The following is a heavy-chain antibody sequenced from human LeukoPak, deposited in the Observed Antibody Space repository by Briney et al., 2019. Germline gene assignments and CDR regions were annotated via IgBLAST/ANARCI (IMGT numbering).Heavy chain of an antibody. CDR1: GFTLSSYW. CDR2: IKQDGSEK. V-gene: IGHV3-7*01. Sequence: GGSLRLSCAASGFTLSSYWMSWVRQAPGKGLELVANIKQDGSEKYYVDSVKGRFTISRDNAENSLYLQMNSLRAEDTAVYYCARDYRGYRAPYYFDYWGQGTLVTVSS. CDR3: ARDYRGYRAPYYFDY. J-gene: IGHJ4*02. D-gene: IGHD2-15*01.